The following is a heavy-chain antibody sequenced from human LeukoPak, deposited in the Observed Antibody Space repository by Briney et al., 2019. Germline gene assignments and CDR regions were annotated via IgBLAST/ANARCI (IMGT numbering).Heavy chain of an antibody. V-gene: IGHV4-39*01. D-gene: IGHD1-26*01. CDR2: MHYSVDT. CDR1: GDSVATTRYY. J-gene: IGHJ5*02. CDR3: AMGLGWFDP. Sequence: SETLSLTCTVSGDSVATTRYYWAWIRQPPGKGLEWIGSMHYSVDTYYNPSLKSRGTISVDTSKNQFSLTLSSVTAADTAVYYCAMGLGWFDPWGQGTLVTVSS.